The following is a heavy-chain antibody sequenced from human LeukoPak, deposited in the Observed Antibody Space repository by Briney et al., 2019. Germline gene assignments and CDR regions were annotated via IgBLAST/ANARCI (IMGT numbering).Heavy chain of an antibody. J-gene: IGHJ4*02. Sequence: GGSLRLSCAASGFTFSSYGMHWVRQAPGKGLEWVAVISYDGSNIYYADSVKGRLTISRDNSKNTLHLQLNSLRAEDTAVYYCARYQWELRDYFDYWGQGTLLTVSS. CDR1: GFTFSSYG. D-gene: IGHD1-26*01. CDR2: ISYDGSNI. CDR3: ARYQWELRDYFDY. V-gene: IGHV3-30*03.